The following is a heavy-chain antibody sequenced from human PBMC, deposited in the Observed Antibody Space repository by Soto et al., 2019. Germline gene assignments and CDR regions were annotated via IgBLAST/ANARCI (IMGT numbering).Heavy chain of an antibody. J-gene: IGHJ4*02. CDR2: IYYSGPT. D-gene: IGHD4-4*01. CDR3: ARGYSHYAH. V-gene: IGHV4-61*01. Sequence: LSLTCTVSGGSVSRDSNFWSWIRQPPGKELEWIGYIYYSGPTRYNPSLESRVTISIDSSKNQVSLNLTSVTAADTAVYYCARGYSHYAHWGRGTLVTVSS. CDR1: GGSVSRDSNF.